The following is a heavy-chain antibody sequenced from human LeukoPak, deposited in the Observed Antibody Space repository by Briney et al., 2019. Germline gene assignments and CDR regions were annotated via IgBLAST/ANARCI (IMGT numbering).Heavy chain of an antibody. D-gene: IGHD6-19*01. CDR2: INPNSGGT. V-gene: IGHV1-2*02. Sequence: ASVKVSCKASGYTFTGYYMHWVRQAPGQGLEWMGWINPNSGGTNYAQKFQGRVTMTRDTSISTAYMELSRLRSDDTAVYYCARVGQGGSSGSFDYWGQGTLVTVSS. J-gene: IGHJ4*02. CDR3: ARVGQGGSSGSFDY. CDR1: GYTFTGYY.